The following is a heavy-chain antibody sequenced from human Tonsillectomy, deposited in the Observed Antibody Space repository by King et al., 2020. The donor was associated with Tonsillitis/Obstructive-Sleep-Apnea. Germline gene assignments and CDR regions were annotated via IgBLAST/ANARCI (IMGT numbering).Heavy chain of an antibody. CDR2: INHIGST. CDR1: CGSFSGYY. D-gene: IGHD6-6*01. V-gene: IGHV4-34*01. Sequence: VQLQQWGAGLLKPSETLSLTCAVYCGSFSGYYWSWIRQPQGKGLEWIGEINHIGSTNYNPSLKSRVTISVDTSKNQFSLKLSSVTAADTAVYYCAVIAGYSSSSGEDNWFDPWGQGTLVTVSS. CDR3: AVIAGYSSSSGEDNWFDP. J-gene: IGHJ5*02.